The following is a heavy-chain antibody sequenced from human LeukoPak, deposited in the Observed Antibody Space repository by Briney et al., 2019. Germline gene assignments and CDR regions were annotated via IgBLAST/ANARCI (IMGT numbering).Heavy chain of an antibody. CDR3: ARDAGAGWELLGRNDY. CDR2: ISSSSSYI. V-gene: IGHV3-21*01. Sequence: GGSLRLSCAASGFTFSSYEMNWVRQAPGKGLEWVSSISSSSSYIYYTDSVKGRFTISRDNAKNSLYLQMNSLRAEDTAMYYCARDAGAGWELLGRNDYWGQGTLVTVSS. CDR1: GFTFSSYE. J-gene: IGHJ4*02. D-gene: IGHD1-26*01.